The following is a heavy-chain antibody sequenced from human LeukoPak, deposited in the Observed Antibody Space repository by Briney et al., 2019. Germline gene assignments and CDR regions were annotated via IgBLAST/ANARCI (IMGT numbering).Heavy chain of an antibody. Sequence: SETLSLTCSVSDDSITMYYWTWIRQPPGKGLEWIGYVDHTGSTNFNPSLNGRVSISSDTTKNLFSLRLRSVTAADTAVYFCARGRVSSSTWYSTYYYYFYMDVWGKGTTVTVSS. CDR2: VDHTGST. CDR3: ARGRVSSSTWYSTYYYYFYMDV. J-gene: IGHJ6*03. V-gene: IGHV4-59*01. CDR1: DDSITMYY. D-gene: IGHD1-1*01.